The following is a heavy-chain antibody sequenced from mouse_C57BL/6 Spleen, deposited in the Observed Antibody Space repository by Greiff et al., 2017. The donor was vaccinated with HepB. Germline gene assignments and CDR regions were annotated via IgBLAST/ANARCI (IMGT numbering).Heavy chain of an antibody. CDR2: IDPSDSYT. CDR3: AKDLMDY. CDR1: GYTFTSYW. J-gene: IGHJ4*01. V-gene: IGHV1-59*01. Sequence: VQLQQPGAELVRPGTSVKLSCKASGYTFTSYWMHWVKQRPGQGLEWIGVIDPSDSYTNYNQKFKGKATLTVDTSSSTAYMQLSSLTSEDSAVYYCAKDLMDYWGQGTSVTVSS.